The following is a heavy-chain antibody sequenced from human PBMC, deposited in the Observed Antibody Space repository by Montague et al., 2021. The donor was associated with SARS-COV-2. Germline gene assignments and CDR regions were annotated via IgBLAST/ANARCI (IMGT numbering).Heavy chain of an antibody. D-gene: IGHD3-10*01. V-gene: IGHV3-30*18. J-gene: IGHJ6*02. CDR1: GFTFSYYG. Sequence: SLRLSCAASGFTFSYYGINWVRQAPGKGLEWVAVISDDGNKREFADSVKGRFTMSRENSKNKLYLQMDSLRAEDTAVYYCAKIGRRGVYFPDSGGSPRPYFYYGLDVWGQGTTVIVSS. CDR3: AKIGRRGVYFPDSGGSPRPYFYYGLDV. CDR2: ISDDGNKR.